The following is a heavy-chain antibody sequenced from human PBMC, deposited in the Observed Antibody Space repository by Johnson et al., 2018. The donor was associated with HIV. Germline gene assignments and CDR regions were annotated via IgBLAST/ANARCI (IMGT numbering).Heavy chain of an antibody. CDR1: VFSFSDYY. D-gene: IGHD1-26*01. Sequence: QVQLVESGGGVVQPGRSLRLSCTASVFSFSDYYLSWFRQAPGKGLEWVYSISSTATNIDYAASVKGRFTISRVNAKNSLYLQMNSLRAEDTAVYYCAKDRRQSSWELLDDAFDIWGQGTMVTVSS. CDR2: ISSTATNI. V-gene: IGHV3-11*04. J-gene: IGHJ3*02. CDR3: AKDRRQSSWELLDDAFDI.